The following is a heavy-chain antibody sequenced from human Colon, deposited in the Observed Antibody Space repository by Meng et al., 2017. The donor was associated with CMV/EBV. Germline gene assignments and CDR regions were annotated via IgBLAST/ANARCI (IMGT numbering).Heavy chain of an antibody. D-gene: IGHD3-3*01. V-gene: IGHV1-69*05. J-gene: IGHJ6*02. CDR2: IIPIFGTA. CDR3: AGGDHRGFWSGYRLGYYNGMDV. Sequence: SVKVSCKASGGTFSSYATSWVRQAPGQGLEWMGGIIPIFGTANYAQKFQGRVTITTDESTSTAYMELSSLRSEDTAVYYCAGGDHRGFWSGYRLGYYNGMDVWGQGTTVTVSS. CDR1: GGTFSSYA.